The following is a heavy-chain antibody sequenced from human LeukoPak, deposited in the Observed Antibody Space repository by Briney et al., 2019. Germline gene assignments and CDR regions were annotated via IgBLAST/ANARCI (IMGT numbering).Heavy chain of an antibody. V-gene: IGHV3-7*01. CDR1: GFTFSSYW. Sequence: GGSLRLSCAASGFTFSSYWMSWVRQAPGKGLEWVANIKQDGSEKYYVDSVKGRFTISRDNAKNSLYLQMNSLRAEDTAVYYCAREGVLLWFGELLYYYMDVWGKGTTVTVFS. J-gene: IGHJ6*03. CDR3: AREGVLLWFGELLYYYMDV. D-gene: IGHD3-10*01. CDR2: IKQDGSEK.